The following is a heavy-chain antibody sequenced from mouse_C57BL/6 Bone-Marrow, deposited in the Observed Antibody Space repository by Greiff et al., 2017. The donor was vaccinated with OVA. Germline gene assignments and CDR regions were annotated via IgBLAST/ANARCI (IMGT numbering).Heavy chain of an antibody. J-gene: IGHJ4*01. CDR1: GYTFTSYW. D-gene: IGHD4-1*01. CDR2: IDLSDSYT. CDR3: ARGGGTLMDY. V-gene: IGHV1-59*01. Sequence: VQLQQPGAELVRPGTSVKLSCKASGYTFTSYWMHWVKQRPGQGLEWIGVIDLSDSYTNYNQKFKGKATLTVDTSSSTAYMQLSSLTSEDSAVYYCARGGGTLMDYWGQGTSVTVSS.